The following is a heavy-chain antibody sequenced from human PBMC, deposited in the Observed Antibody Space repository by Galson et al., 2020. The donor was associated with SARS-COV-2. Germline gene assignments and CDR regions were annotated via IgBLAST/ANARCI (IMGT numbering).Heavy chain of an antibody. J-gene: IGHJ5*01. CDR2: INWNSDTL. V-gene: IGHV3-9*01. CDR1: GFTFIDYA. Sequence: GGSLRLSCATSGFTFIDYAVHWVRQAPGKGLEWVSGINWNSDTLGYADSVKGRFTISRDNAKNSLYLQMTSLRPEDTALYYCVKSRSSW. CDR3: VKSRSS.